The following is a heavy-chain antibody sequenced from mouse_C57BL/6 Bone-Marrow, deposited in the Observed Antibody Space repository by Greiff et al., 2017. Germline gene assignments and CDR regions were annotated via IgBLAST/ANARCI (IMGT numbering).Heavy chain of an antibody. D-gene: IGHD2-3*01. CDR3: ARLGGLLLYFDY. CDR1: GYTFTSYW. V-gene: IGHV1-53*01. J-gene: IGHJ2*01. Sequence: VQLQQSGTELVKPGASVKLSCKASGYTFTSYWMHWVKQRPGQGLEWIGNINPSNGGTNYNEKFKSKATLTVDKSSSTAYMQLSSLTSEDSAVYYCARLGGLLLYFDYWGQGTTLTVSS. CDR2: INPSNGGT.